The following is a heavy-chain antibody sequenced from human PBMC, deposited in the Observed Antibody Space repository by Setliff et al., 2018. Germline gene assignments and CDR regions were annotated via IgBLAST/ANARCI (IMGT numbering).Heavy chain of an antibody. CDR1: GYTLTELS. Sequence: ASVKVSCKVSGYTLTELSMHWVRQAPGKGLEWMGGFDPEDGETIYAQKFQGRVTMTEDTSTDTAYMELSSLRSEDTAVYYCATQITMVRGVTDSHFDYWGQGALVTVSS. CDR3: ATQITMVRGVTDSHFDY. J-gene: IGHJ4*02. CDR2: FDPEDGET. D-gene: IGHD3-10*01. V-gene: IGHV1-24*01.